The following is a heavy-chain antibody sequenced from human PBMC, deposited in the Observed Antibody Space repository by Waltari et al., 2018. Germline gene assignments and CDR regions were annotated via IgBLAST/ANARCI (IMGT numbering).Heavy chain of an antibody. D-gene: IGHD3-3*01. CDR1: GFTFRSFG. J-gene: IGHJ4*02. CDR3: AKDGFLEYLYSVFDS. CDR2: ISYDGSKK. V-gene: IGHV3-30*18. Sequence: QVQLVESGGGVVQPGRSLRLSCAASGFTFRSFGMQWVRQAPGKGLESVAVISYDGSKKYYADSVKGRFTISRDNSNDTLYLQMNTLRPEDTAVYYCAKDGFLEYLYSVFDSWGQGTLVSVSS.